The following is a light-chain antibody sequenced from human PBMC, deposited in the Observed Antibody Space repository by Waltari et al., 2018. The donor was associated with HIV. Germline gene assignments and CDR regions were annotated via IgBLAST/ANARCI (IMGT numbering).Light chain of an antibody. CDR1: RIGTKR. CDR3: EVWDETRNRVV. CDR2: YDS. J-gene: IGLJ2*01. Sequence: YVLTPPPSVSVAQGKTATITCEGDRIGTKRVHWYQQKSGQAPQLIIYYDSDRPSGIPERFSGSNSGSAATLTISRVEDGDEADYYCEVWDETRNRVVFGGGTKLFAL. V-gene: IGLV3-21*04.